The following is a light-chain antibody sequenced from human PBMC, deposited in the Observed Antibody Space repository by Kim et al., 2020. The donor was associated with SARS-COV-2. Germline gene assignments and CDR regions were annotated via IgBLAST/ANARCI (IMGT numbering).Light chain of an antibody. CDR1: SLRSYY. CDR2: GRN. Sequence: SSELTQDPAVSVALGQTVRITCQGDSLRSYYATWYQQRPRQAPVLVIYGRNNRPSGIPDRFSGSSSGNTASLTISGAEAEDLADFYCQSRDSGGNVLFGGGTQLTVL. V-gene: IGLV3-19*01. J-gene: IGLJ2*01. CDR3: QSRDSGGNVL.